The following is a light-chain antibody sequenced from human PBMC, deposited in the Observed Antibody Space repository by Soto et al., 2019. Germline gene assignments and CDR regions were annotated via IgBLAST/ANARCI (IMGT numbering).Light chain of an antibody. CDR1: QSISSY. CDR2: AAS. Sequence: DLQMTQSPSSLSASVGDRLTMTCRASQSISSYLNWYQQKPGKAPKLLIYAASSLQSGVPSRFSGSGSGTDFTLTISSLQPEDFASYYCQQSYSTPYTFGQGTKLEIK. CDR3: QQSYSTPYT. V-gene: IGKV1-39*01. J-gene: IGKJ2*01.